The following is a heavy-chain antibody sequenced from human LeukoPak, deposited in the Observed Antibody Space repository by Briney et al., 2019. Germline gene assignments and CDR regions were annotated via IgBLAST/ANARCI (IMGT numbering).Heavy chain of an antibody. Sequence: AETLSLTCAVYGVSFSGYYWSWVRQPPGKGLEWVGEINHSGSTNYNPSLKSRVTISVDTSKNQFSLKLSSVTAADTAVYYCARRRGFAFGGVIGYWGQGTLVTVSS. CDR2: INHSGST. J-gene: IGHJ4*02. CDR3: ARRRGFAFGGVIGY. D-gene: IGHD3-16*02. V-gene: IGHV4-34*01. CDR1: GVSFSGYY.